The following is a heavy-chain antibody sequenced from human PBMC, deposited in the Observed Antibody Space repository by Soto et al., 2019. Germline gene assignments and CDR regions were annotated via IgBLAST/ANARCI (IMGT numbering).Heavy chain of an antibody. CDR3: ARIQVGYHAFDL. CDR2: ISSNSSYI. V-gene: IGHV3-21*01. D-gene: IGHD2-15*01. J-gene: IGHJ3*01. Sequence: GGSLRLSCAACGFTFSSYSMNWVRQAPGKGLELVSSISSNSSYIYYPDSVKGRFDISRDKAKNSLYLQMNSLRAEDTAVYYCARIQVGYHAFDLWGQATLVTV. CDR1: GFTFSSYS.